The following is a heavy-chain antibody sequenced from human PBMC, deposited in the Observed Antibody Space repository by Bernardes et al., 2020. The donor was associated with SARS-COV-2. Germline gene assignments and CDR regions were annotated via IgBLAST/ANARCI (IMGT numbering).Heavy chain of an antibody. D-gene: IGHD6-13*01. CDR2: IKSKTDGGKT. CDR1: GFTFSNAW. Sequence: GGSLRLSCAASGFTFSNAWMNWVRQAPGKGLEWVGRIKSKTDGGKTDYAAPVKGRFTISRDDSKNTLYLQMNSLKTEDTAVYYCTTAAAGIHDAFDIWGQGTMVTVSS. CDR3: TTAAAGIHDAFDI. V-gene: IGHV3-15*07. J-gene: IGHJ3*02.